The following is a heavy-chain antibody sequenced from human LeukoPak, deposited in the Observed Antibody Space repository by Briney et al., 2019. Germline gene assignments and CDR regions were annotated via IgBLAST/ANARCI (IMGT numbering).Heavy chain of an antibody. CDR1: GGSISSGGYS. CDR3: ARGAYSSSY. CDR2: IYHSGST. D-gene: IGHD6-6*01. J-gene: IGHJ4*02. V-gene: IGHV4-30-2*01. Sequence: SETLSLTCAVSGGSISSGGYSWSWIRQPPGKGLEWIGYIYHSGSTNYNPSLKSRVTISVDTSKNQFSLNLSSVTAADTAVYYCARGAYSSSYWGQGTLVTVSS.